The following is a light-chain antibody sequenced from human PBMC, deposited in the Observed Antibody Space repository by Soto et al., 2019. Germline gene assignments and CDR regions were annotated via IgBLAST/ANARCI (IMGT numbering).Light chain of an antibody. CDR1: QSVSGW. CDR3: QVYTSFPQA. J-gene: IGKJ1*01. Sequence: DMQMTQSPSTRSASVGERVTVNWWAGQSVSGWLAWYQQKPGEAPKLLIYDASALPRGVPSRFSGIGSGTKFSLTISSLEPEDFAVYYCQVYTSFPQAFGQGTKVDI. CDR2: DAS. V-gene: IGKV1-5*01.